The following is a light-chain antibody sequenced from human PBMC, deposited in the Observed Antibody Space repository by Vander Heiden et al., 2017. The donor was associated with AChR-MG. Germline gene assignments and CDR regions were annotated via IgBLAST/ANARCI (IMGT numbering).Light chain of an antibody. CDR1: QSLVHSDGKTV. CDR2: KIS. CDR3: TQATQLPWT. Sequence: DIVMTQTQLSSHVTLGEQASIYCRASQSLVHSDGKTVVSWLQQRPGQPPRLLIYKISNRFSGVPYRFSGSGAGTDFTLKISMVEADDVGVYYCTQATQLPWTFGQGTKVEIK. V-gene: IGKV2-24*01. J-gene: IGKJ1*01.